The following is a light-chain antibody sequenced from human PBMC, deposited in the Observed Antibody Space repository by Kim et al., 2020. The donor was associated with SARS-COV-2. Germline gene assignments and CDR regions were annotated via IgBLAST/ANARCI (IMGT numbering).Light chain of an antibody. CDR3: KQYNNFPIT. Sequence: DIQMTQSPSTLSASVGDRVTITCRASQSFSSWLAWYQQKPGKVPKLLIYKTSILESGVPSRFSGSGSGTEFTLTISSLQPDDFATYYCKQYNNFPITDGQGTRLEFK. V-gene: IGKV1-5*03. CDR2: KTS. CDR1: QSFSSW. J-gene: IGKJ5*01.